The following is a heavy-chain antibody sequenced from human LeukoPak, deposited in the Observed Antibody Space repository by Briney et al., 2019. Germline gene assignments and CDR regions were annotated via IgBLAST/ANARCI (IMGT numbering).Heavy chain of an antibody. Sequence: PSQTLSLTCNVSGGSINSDDYYWNWIRQPPGKGLEWIGYIYYSGSTYYNPSLKSRVTISVDTSKNQFSLKLSSVTAADTAVYYCARHGGDYGGDSGTYYFDFWGQGTLVTVSS. D-gene: IGHD4-23*01. V-gene: IGHV4-30-4*01. CDR1: GGSINSDDYY. CDR3: ARHGGDYGGDSGTYYFDF. J-gene: IGHJ4*02. CDR2: IYYSGST.